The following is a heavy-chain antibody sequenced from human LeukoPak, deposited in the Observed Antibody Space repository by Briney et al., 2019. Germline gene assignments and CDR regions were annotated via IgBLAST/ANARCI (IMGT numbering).Heavy chain of an antibody. D-gene: IGHD2-2*01. CDR3: ARALGYCSSTSCYLNWFDP. Sequence: ASVKVSCKASGYTFTSYGISWVRQAPGQGLEWMGWISAYNGNTNYAQKLRGRVTMTTDTSTSTAYMELRSLRSDDTAVYYCARALGYCSSTSCYLNWFDPWGQGTLVTVSS. V-gene: IGHV1-18*01. CDR2: ISAYNGNT. CDR1: GYTFTSYG. J-gene: IGHJ5*02.